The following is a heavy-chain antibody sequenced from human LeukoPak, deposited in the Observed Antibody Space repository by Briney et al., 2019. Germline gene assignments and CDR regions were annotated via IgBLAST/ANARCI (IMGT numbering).Heavy chain of an antibody. CDR3: ARENVVPAAVDAFDI. V-gene: IGHV1-2*02. J-gene: IGHJ3*02. D-gene: IGHD2-2*01. CDR1: GYTFTGYY. CDR2: IIPNSGGT. Sequence: GASVKVSCKASGYTFTGYYMHWVRQAPGQGLEWMGWIIPNSGGTNYAQKFQGRVTMTRDTSISTAYMELSRLRSDDTAVYYCARENVVPAAVDAFDIWGQGTMVTVSS.